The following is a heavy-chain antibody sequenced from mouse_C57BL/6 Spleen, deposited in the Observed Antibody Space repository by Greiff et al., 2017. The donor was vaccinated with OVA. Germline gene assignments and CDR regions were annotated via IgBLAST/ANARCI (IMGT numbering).Heavy chain of an antibody. CDR3: ASAYYSNDGGFAY. CDR1: GFSLTSYG. J-gene: IGHJ3*01. V-gene: IGHV2-6*03. Sequence: VKLMESGPGLVAPSQSLSITCTVSGFSLTSYGVHWVRQPPGKGLEWLVVIWSDGSTTYNSALKSRLSISKDNSKSQVFLKMNSLQTDDTAMYYCASAYYSNDGGFAYWGQGTLVTVSA. CDR2: IWSDGST. D-gene: IGHD2-5*01.